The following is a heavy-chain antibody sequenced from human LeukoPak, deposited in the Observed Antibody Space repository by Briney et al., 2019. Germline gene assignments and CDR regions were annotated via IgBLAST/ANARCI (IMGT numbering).Heavy chain of an antibody. J-gene: IGHJ3*02. CDR3: ARGLAIFGVVSSNDAFDI. Sequence: QTGGSLRLSCAASGFTFSRSAMNWVRQAPGKGLEWVSGISAGGSTEYADSVKGRFTISRDNSRNTLYLEMNSLRAEDTAVYYCARGLAIFGVVSSNDAFDIWGQGTVVTVSS. CDR2: ISAGGST. V-gene: IGHV3-23*01. D-gene: IGHD3-3*01. CDR1: GFTFSRSA.